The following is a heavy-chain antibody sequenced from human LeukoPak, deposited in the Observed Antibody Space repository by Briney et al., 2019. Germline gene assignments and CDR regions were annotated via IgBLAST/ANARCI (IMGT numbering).Heavy chain of an antibody. V-gene: IGHV3-21*01. Sequence: GGSLRLSCAASGFTFSSYAMSWVRQAPGKGLEWVSSISSSSSYIYYADSVKGRFTISRDNAKNSLYLQMNSLRAEDTAVYYCAREWLTGSWDYWGQGTLVTVSS. J-gene: IGHJ4*02. CDR2: ISSSSSYI. CDR3: AREWLTGSWDY. CDR1: GFTFSSYA. D-gene: IGHD5-24*01.